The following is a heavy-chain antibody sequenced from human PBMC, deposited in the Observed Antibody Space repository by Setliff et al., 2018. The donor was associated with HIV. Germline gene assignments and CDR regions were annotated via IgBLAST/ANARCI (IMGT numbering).Heavy chain of an antibody. CDR1: GDIFSSSA. J-gene: IGHJ4*02. D-gene: IGHD5-12*01. V-gene: IGHV1-69*10. CDR3: ARGYASGYDAYGY. CDR2: IIPIRGIA. Sequence: SVKVSCKGSGDIFSSSAISWVRQAPGQGLEWMGGIIPIRGIANTAQKFQGRVTISVDTYNNQFSLNMNSVNAADTAVYYCARGYASGYDAYGYWGQGTLVTVSS.